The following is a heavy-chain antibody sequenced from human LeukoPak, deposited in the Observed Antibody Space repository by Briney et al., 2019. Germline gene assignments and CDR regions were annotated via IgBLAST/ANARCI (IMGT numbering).Heavy chain of an antibody. J-gene: IGHJ4*02. V-gene: IGHV4-39*01. Sequence: PSETLSLTCTVSGGSISSSSYYWGWIRQPPGKGLEWIGSIYYSGSTYYNPSLKSRVTISVDTSKNQFSLKLSSVTAADTAVYYCARRPGRQSGTLDYWGQGTLVTVSS. D-gene: IGHD1-1*01. CDR2: IYYSGST. CDR1: GGSISSSSYY. CDR3: ARRPGRQSGTLDY.